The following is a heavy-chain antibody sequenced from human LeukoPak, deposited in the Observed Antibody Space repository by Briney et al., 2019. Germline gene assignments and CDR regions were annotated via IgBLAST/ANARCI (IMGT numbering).Heavy chain of an antibody. J-gene: IGHJ3*02. Sequence: GGSLRLSCAASGFTFSDYYMSWIRQAPGKGLEWVSYISSSSSYTNYADSVKGRFTISRDNAKNSLYLQMNSLRTEDTAVYYCARPIAAAGTVGAFDIWGQGTKVTVSS. V-gene: IGHV3-11*03. D-gene: IGHD6-13*01. CDR2: ISSSSSYT. CDR3: ARPIAAAGTVGAFDI. CDR1: GFTFSDYY.